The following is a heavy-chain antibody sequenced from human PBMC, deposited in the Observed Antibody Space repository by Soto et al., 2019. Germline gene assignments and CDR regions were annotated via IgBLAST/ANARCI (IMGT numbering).Heavy chain of an antibody. D-gene: IGHD3-10*01. V-gene: IGHV1-69*01. CDR3: AAELGFGKLSVV. Sequence: QVQVVQSGVEVRRPGSSVKVSCKASGDTFKNCVISWVRQAPGQGIEWMGGIITLFGTTDFAQRFQGRLTITTDESTTTAYMELSRLRSEDTATYYCAAELGFGKLSVVWGQGTTVIVSS. CDR1: GDTFKNCV. CDR2: IITLFGTT. J-gene: IGHJ6*02.